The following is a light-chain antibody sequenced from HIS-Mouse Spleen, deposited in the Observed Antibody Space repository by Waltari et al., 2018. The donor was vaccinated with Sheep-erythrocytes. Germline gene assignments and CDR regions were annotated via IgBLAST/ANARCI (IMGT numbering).Light chain of an antibody. J-gene: IGLJ1*01. CDR1: ALPKTY. CDR3: YSTDSSGNHRV. CDR2: EDS. Sequence: SYELTQPPSVSVSPGQTASIPCSGVALPKTYAYWYQQKSGQAPLLVIYEDSKRTSGIPERVSGSISGKMATLTISGAQVEDEADYYCYSTDSSGNHRVFGTGTKVTVL. V-gene: IGLV3-10*01.